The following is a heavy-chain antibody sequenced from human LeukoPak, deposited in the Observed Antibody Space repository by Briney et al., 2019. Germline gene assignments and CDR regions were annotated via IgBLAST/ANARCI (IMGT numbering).Heavy chain of an antibody. CDR3: ARDPLLAAAGRVGYYYYMDV. CDR2: IIPIFGTA. J-gene: IGHJ6*03. V-gene: IGHV1-69*13. D-gene: IGHD6-13*01. Sequence: GASVKVSCKASGGTFSSYAISWVRQAPGQGLEWMGGIIPIFGTANYAQKYQVRGAVTAYESTSKAYMELRSLRSEATAVHYCARDPLLAAAGRVGYYYYMDVWGKGTTVTISS. CDR1: GGTFSSYA.